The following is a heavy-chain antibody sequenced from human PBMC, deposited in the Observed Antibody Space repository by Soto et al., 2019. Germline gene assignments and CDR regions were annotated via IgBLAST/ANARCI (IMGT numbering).Heavy chain of an antibody. Sequence: QVQLQESGPGLVKPSETLSLTCTVSGGFISSYYWSWIRQPPGKGLEWIGYIYYSGSTNYNPSLKRRVTISVDTSKNQFSLKLSSVTAADTAVYYWARAAGSYYDFWSDYGMDVWGQGTTVTVSS. D-gene: IGHD3-3*01. CDR3: ARAAGSYYDFWSDYGMDV. CDR2: IYYSGST. CDR1: GGFISSYY. V-gene: IGHV4-59*01. J-gene: IGHJ6*02.